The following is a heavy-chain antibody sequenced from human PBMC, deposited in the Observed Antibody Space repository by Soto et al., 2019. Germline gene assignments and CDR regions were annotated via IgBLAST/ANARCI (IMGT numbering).Heavy chain of an antibody. CDR2: IWYDGSNK. V-gene: IGHV3-33*01. Sequence: QVQLVESGGGVVQPGRSLRLSCAASGFTFSSYGMHWVRQAPGKGLEWVAVIWYDGSNKYYADSVKGRFTISRDNSKNTLYLQMNSLRAEDTAVYYCARDGNYHGSGSYLAYWGQGTLVTVSS. CDR1: GFTFSSYG. J-gene: IGHJ4*02. CDR3: ARDGNYHGSGSYLAY. D-gene: IGHD3-10*01.